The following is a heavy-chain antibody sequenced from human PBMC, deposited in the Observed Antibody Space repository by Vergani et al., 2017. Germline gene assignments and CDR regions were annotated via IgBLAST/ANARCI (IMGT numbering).Heavy chain of an antibody. J-gene: IGHJ4*02. CDR3: TTDYYYDSSGPPDY. Sequence: EVQLVESGGGLVKPGGSLRLSCAASGFTFSNAWMSWVRQAPGKGLEWVGRIKSKTDGGTTEYAAPVQGRFIISRDDSKNTLYLQMNSLKTEDTAVFYCTTDYYYDSSGPPDYWGQGTLVTASS. V-gene: IGHV3-15*01. CDR1: GFTFSNAW. D-gene: IGHD3-22*01. CDR2: IKSKTDGGTT.